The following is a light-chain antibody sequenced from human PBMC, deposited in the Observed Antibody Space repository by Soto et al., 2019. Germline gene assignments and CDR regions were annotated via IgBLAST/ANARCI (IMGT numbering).Light chain of an antibody. CDR2: AVN. CDR1: SSDVGDYNY. J-gene: IGLJ3*02. CDR3: CSYAGSHTWV. V-gene: IGLV2-11*01. Sequence: QSALTQPRSVSGSPGQSVTISCTGTSSDVGDYNYVSWYQQHPGKAPKLLIYAVNMRPPGVPDRFSGSKSGNTASLTISGLQADDEANYSCCSYAGSHTWVFGGGTKLTVL.